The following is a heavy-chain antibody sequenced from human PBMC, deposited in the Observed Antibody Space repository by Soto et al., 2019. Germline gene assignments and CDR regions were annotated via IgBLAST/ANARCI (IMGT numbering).Heavy chain of an antibody. J-gene: IGHJ6*02. V-gene: IGHV5-51*01. D-gene: IGHD5-18*01. CDR2: IYPGDSGT. Sequence: LGESLKISCKGSGYSFTSYWIGWVRQMPGKGLEWMGIIYPGDSGTRYSPSFQGQVTISADKSISTAYLQWSSLKASDTAMYYCARHKVTPNYYYYGMDVWGQGTTVTVSS. CDR3: ARHKVTPNYYYYGMDV. CDR1: GYSFTSYW.